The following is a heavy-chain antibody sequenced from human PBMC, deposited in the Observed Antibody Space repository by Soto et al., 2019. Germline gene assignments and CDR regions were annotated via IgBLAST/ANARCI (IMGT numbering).Heavy chain of an antibody. CDR3: ARVLGVVSPYYFDY. J-gene: IGHJ4*02. CDR1: GYTFTSYG. CDR2: ISAYNGNT. Sequence: ASVKVSCKASGYTFTSYGISWVRQAPGQGLEWMGWISAYNGNTNYAQKLQGRVTMTTDTSTSTAYMELRSLRSEDTAVYYCARVLGVVSPYYFDYWGQGTLVTVSS. V-gene: IGHV1-18*04. D-gene: IGHD3-16*01.